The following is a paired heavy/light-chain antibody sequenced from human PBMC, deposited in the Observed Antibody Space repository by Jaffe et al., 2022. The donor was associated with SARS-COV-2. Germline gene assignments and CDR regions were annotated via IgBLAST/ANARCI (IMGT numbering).Heavy chain of an antibody. CDR2: IIPIFGTA. Sequence: QVQLVQSGAEVKKPGSSVKVSCKASGGTFSSYAISWVRQAPGQGLEWMGGIIPIFGTANYAQKFQGRVTITADESTSTAYMELSSLRSEDTAVYYCARDVNYYDSSGYYYGWFDPWGQGTLVTVSS. D-gene: IGHD3-22*01. CDR3: ARDVNYYDSSGYYYGWFDP. V-gene: IGHV1-69*01. J-gene: IGHJ5*02. CDR1: GGTFSSYA.
Light chain of an antibody. J-gene: IGKJ4*01. Sequence: EIVLTQSPGTLSLSPGERATLSCRASQSVSSSYLAWYQQKPGQAPRLLIYGASSRATGIPDRFSGSGSGTDFTLTISRLEPEDFAVYYCQQYGSSLPFGGGTKVEIK. CDR3: QQYGSSLP. CDR1: QSVSSSY. V-gene: IGKV3-20*01. CDR2: GAS.